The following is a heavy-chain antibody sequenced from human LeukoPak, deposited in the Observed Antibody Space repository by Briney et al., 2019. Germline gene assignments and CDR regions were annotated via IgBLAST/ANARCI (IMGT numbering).Heavy chain of an antibody. D-gene: IGHD1-26*01. CDR2: IYYRGGT. V-gene: IGHV4-39*07. CDR3: ARGGIVGSRTNWFDP. J-gene: IGHJ5*02. Sequence: SETLSLTCTVSGGSISHYWGWIRQPPGKGLEWIGSIYYRGGTHYNPSLKSRLTILVDTSMTQISLRLSSVTAADTAVYYCARGGIVGSRTNWFDPWGQGILVTVSS. CDR1: GGSISHY.